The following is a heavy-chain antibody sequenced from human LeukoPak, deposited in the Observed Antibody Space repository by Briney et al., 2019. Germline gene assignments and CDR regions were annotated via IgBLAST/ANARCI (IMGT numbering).Heavy chain of an antibody. V-gene: IGHV4-59*08. CDR2: VYYSGKT. CDR1: GGSISRYY. D-gene: IGHD4-17*01. Sequence: SETLSLTCTVSGGSISRYYWSWIRQPPGKGLEWIGSVYYSGKTNYNPSLKNRVTISVDTSKNQFSLKLRSVTAADTAVFYCARQGYADFSPRPFDYWGQGTLVTVSS. J-gene: IGHJ4*02. CDR3: ARQGYADFSPRPFDY.